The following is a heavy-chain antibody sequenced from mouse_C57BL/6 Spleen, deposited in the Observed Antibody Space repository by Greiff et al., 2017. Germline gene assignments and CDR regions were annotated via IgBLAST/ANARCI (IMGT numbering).Heavy chain of an antibody. Sequence: QVQLQQSGPELVKPGASVKLSCKASGYTFTSYDINWVKQRPGPGLEWIGWIYPRGGSTKYNETFKGKATLTVYTSSSTAYIELHSLTSAASAVYFCARWETAQYYFDYWGQGPTLTVSS. CDR2: IYPRGGST. D-gene: IGHD3-2*02. J-gene: IGHJ2*01. V-gene: IGHV1-85*01. CDR3: ARWETAQYYFDY. CDR1: GYTFTSYD.